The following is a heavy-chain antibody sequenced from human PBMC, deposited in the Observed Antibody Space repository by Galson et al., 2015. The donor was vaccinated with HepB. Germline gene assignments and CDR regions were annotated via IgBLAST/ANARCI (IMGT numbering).Heavy chain of an antibody. V-gene: IGHV3-49*03. CDR3: TRDPPLPGSGWQTPFDY. D-gene: IGHD6-19*01. Sequence: PLRLSCPASGFTVGDHTRRWFAEAPRKGLEWVGFIRSEAYGGTTESGASVKGRFTISRDDSKSIAYLQMNSLKTEDTAVYYCTRDPPLPGSGWQTPFDYWGQGTLVTVSS. CDR1: GFTVGDHT. CDR2: IRSEAYGGTT. J-gene: IGHJ4*02.